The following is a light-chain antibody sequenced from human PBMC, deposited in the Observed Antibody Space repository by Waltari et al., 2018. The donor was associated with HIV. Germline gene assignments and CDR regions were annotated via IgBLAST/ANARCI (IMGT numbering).Light chain of an antibody. J-gene: IGKJ1*01. V-gene: IGKV3-20*01. CDR2: GAS. CDR1: PSVSSSY. Sequence: EIVLTQSPGTLSLSPGERATLSCRASPSVSSSYLAWYQQKPGQAPRLRIYGASSRATGIPDRCSGSGSGTDFTLTISRLEPEEFAVYYCQQYGSSPRAFGQGTKVEIK. CDR3: QQYGSSPRA.